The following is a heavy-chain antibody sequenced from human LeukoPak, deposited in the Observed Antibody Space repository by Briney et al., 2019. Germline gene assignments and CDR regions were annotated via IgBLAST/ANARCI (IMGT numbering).Heavy chain of an antibody. J-gene: IGHJ4*02. D-gene: IGHD6-19*01. Sequence: GGSLRLSCAASGVNVRSNYMSWVRQAPGRGLEWVSSIYRGGSTYYADSVKGRFTISRDDSKNTLYLQMDRLRADDTAVYYCARERYYSGAVADAYYFEHWGLGTLVTVSA. V-gene: IGHV3-53*01. CDR2: IYRGGST. CDR3: ARERYYSGAVADAYYFEH. CDR1: GVNVRSNY.